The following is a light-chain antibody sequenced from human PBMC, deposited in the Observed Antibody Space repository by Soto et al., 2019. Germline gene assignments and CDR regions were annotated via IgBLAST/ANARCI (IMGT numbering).Light chain of an antibody. CDR2: KVS. CDR3: MQGTHWPPVT. V-gene: IGKV2-30*01. J-gene: IGKJ1*01. CDR1: QSLVYSDGNTY. Sequence: DDVMTQSPLSLPVTLGQPASISCRSSQSLVYSDGNTYLHWFQQRPGQSPRRLIYKVSNRDSGVPDRFSGSGSGTDFTLKISRVEAEDVGVYYCMQGTHWPPVTFGQGTKVEIK.